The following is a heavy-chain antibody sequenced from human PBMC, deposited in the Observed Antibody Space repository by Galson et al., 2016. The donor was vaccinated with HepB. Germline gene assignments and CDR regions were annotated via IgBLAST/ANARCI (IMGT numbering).Heavy chain of an antibody. CDR2: IHHNGST. D-gene: IGHD2-15*01. CDR3: ARRRPRDIGGGFDI. Sequence: ETLSLTCAVSGVSISVNKWWSWVRQSPGKGLEWIGEIHHNGSTNYNPSLKSRITISVDKSKNQFPLNLASVTAADTALYYCARRRPRDIGGGFDIWGQGTLVTVSS. V-gene: IGHV4-4*02. CDR1: GVSISVNKW. J-gene: IGHJ3*02.